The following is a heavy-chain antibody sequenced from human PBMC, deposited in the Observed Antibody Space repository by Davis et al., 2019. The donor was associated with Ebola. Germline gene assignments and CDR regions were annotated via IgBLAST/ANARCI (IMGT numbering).Heavy chain of an antibody. CDR2: ISWNSGSI. CDR1: GFTLDDYA. V-gene: IGHV3-9*01. CDR3: GKGLWDSSTWAPIDY. Sequence: SLKISCAASGFTLDDYAMYWVRQAPGKGLEWVSGISWNSGSIGYADSVQGRFIISRDNAKRSLNLQMNSLRAEDTALYYCGKGLWDSSTWAPIDYWGQGILVTVSS. D-gene: IGHD6-13*01. J-gene: IGHJ4*02.